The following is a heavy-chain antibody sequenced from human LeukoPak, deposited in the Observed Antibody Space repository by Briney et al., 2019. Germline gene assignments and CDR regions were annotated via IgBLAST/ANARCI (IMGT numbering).Heavy chain of an antibody. CDR2: FDPEDGET. V-gene: IGHV1-24*01. Sequence: ASVKVSCKVSGYTLTELSMHWVRQAPGKGLEWMGGFDPEDGETIYAQKFQGRVTMTEDTSTDKAYMELSSLRSEDTAVYYCATRAVAGTLFDYWGQGTLVTVSS. D-gene: IGHD6-19*01. CDR3: ATRAVAGTLFDY. CDR1: GYTLTELS. J-gene: IGHJ4*02.